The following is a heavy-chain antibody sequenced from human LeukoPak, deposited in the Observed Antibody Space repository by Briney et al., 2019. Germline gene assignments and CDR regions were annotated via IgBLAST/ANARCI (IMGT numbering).Heavy chain of an antibody. CDR2: INSDASST. Sequence: PGGSLRLSCAASGFTFSSYWMHWVRQAPGKGLVWVSRINSDASSTTYGDSVKGRFTISRDNAKNTVYLQMNSLRAEDTAVYYCVRAGRIAVAGHNWFDPWGQGTLVTVSS. J-gene: IGHJ5*02. CDR3: VRAGRIAVAGHNWFDP. V-gene: IGHV3-74*03. D-gene: IGHD6-19*01. CDR1: GFTFSSYW.